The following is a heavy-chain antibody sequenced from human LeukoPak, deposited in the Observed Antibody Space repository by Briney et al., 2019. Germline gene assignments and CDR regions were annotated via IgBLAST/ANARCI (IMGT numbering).Heavy chain of an antibody. CDR3: ARGVISGSYYYMDV. D-gene: IGHD3-10*01. Sequence: GASVKVSCKASGHTFTSYAMHWVRQAPGQRLEWMGWINAGNGNTKYSQEFQGRVTITRDTSASTAYMELSSLRSEDMAVYYCARGVISGSYYYMDVWGKGTTVTVSS. V-gene: IGHV1-3*03. J-gene: IGHJ6*03. CDR2: INAGNGNT. CDR1: GHTFTSYA.